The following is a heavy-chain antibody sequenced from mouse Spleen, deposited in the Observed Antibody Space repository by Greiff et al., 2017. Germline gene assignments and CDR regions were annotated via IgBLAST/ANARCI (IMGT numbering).Heavy chain of an antibody. J-gene: IGHJ2*01. CDR3: ARDEGTGVDY. CDR2: ISDGGSYT. Sequence: DVKLVESGGGLVKPGGSLKLSCAASGFTFSSYAMSWVRQTPEKRLEWVATISDGGSYTYYPDNVKGRFTISRDNAKNNLYLQMSHLKSEDTAMYYCARDEGTGVDYWGQGTTLTVSS. D-gene: IGHD3-3*01. CDR1: GFTFSSYA. V-gene: IGHV5-4*01.